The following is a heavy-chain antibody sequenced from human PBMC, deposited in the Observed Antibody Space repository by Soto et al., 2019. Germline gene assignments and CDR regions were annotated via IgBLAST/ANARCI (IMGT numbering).Heavy chain of an antibody. Sequence: SVPTLVNPKETLTLTCSFSGFSLTTSGVGVGWIRQPPGKAPEWLALIYWNGDKRYSPSLKSRLTITKDTSKKQVVLTMTNMDPVDTATYYCAQRLGSRGSFDSWGQGSLVTVSS. CDR1: GFSLTTSGVG. D-gene: IGHD6-25*01. J-gene: IGHJ4*02. CDR2: IYWNGDK. CDR3: AQRLGSRGSFDS. V-gene: IGHV2-5*01.